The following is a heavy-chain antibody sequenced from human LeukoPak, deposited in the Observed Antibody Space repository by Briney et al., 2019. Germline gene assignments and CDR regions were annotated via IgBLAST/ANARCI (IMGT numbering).Heavy chain of an antibody. D-gene: IGHD3-22*01. CDR2: IYNSGTT. J-gene: IGHJ3*02. CDR3: AREISMTVGGGAFDI. V-gene: IGHV4-59*01. Sequence: SETLSLTCTVSGDSISSYYWSWIRQPPGKGLEWIGYIYNSGTTNYNPSLKSRVTISVDTSKNQFSLKLTSVTAADTAVYYCAREISMTVGGGAFDIWGQGTMVTASS. CDR1: GDSISSYY.